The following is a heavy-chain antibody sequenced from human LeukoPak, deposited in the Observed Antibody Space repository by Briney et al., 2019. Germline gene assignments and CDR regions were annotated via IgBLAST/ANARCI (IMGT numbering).Heavy chain of an antibody. Sequence: SETLSLTCTVSGGSISSYYWSWIRQPPGKGLEWIGYIYYSGSTNYNPSLKSRVTISLDKSKNLFSLRLTSVTAADTAVYYCARVTSRLGVCDYWGQGTLVTVSS. J-gene: IGHJ4*02. V-gene: IGHV4-59*12. D-gene: IGHD2-8*01. CDR1: GGSISSYY. CDR3: ARVTSRLGVCDY. CDR2: IYYSGST.